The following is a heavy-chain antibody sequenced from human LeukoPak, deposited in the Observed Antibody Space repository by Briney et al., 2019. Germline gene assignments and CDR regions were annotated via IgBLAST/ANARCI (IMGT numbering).Heavy chain of an antibody. D-gene: IGHD3-10*01. V-gene: IGHV3-30*01. CDR1: GFTFSSYA. J-gene: IGHJ4*02. Sequence: EGSLRLSCAASGFTFSSYAMHWVRQAPGKGPEWVALISYHGDITYYADSVKGRFTLSRDNSKTTLFLQLNSLRAEDTAVYYCARDSTYYYDSGSSGPHYFDFWGQGTLVTVSS. CDR3: ARDSTYYYDSGSSGPHYFDF. CDR2: ISYHGDIT.